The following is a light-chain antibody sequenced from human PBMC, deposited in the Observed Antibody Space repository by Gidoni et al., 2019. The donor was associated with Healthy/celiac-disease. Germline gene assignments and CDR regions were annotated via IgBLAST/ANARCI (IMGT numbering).Light chain of an antibody. Sequence: SSELTQDPAVSVALGQTVRITCQGDSLRSYYASWYQQKPVPDPGLVIYGKNNRPSGIPDLFSGSSSGNTASLTITGAQAEDEADYYCNSRDSSGNHLVFGGGTKLTVL. CDR1: SLRSYY. V-gene: IGLV3-19*01. CDR2: GKN. CDR3: NSRDSSGNHLV. J-gene: IGLJ2*01.